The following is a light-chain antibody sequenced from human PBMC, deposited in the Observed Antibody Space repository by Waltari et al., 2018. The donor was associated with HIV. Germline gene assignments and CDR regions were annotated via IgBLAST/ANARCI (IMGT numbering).Light chain of an antibody. V-gene: IGKV4-1*01. J-gene: IGKJ1*01. Sequence: DSVMTQSPDYLAVSLGERAPINCKSSHSGLYYSNMKNYLAWYQQKPGQSPNLLMYWASTRESGVPDRFTGSGSGTDFTLTISSLQAEDVAIYYCQQYHTIPWTFGHGTRVEIK. CDR3: QQYHTIPWT. CDR2: WAS. CDR1: HSGLYYSNMKNY.